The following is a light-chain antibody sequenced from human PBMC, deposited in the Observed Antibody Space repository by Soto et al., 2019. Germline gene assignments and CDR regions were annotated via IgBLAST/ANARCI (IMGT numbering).Light chain of an antibody. CDR2: DAS. J-gene: IGKJ4*01. V-gene: IGKV3-11*01. CDR1: QSVGDY. CDR3: QQREDWPRA. Sequence: EIVLTQSPATLSLSPGERDTLSCRASQSVGDYLGWYQQKPGQAPRLLIYDASQRATGVPARFSASGSGTDFTLTISSLEPEDFAIYYCQQREDWPRAFGGGTKVEFK.